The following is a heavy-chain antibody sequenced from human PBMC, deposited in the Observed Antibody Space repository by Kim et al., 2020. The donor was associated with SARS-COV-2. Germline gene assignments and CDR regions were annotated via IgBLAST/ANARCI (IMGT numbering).Heavy chain of an antibody. J-gene: IGHJ5*02. CDR3: ARSTHIAAALFDP. V-gene: IGHV4-59*01. Sequence: SETLSLTCTVSGGSISSYYWSWIRQPPGKGLEWIGYIYYSGSTNYNPSLKSRVTISVDTSKNQFSLKLSSVTAADTAVYYCARSTHIAAALFDPWGQGTLVTVSS. CDR2: IYYSGST. D-gene: IGHD6-13*01. CDR1: GGSISSYY.